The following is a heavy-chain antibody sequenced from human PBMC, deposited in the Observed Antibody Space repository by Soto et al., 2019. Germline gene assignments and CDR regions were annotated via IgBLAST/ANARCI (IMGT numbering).Heavy chain of an antibody. CDR3: ARDSQRSYYDSSGYYYRY. Sequence: ASVKVSCKASGGTFSSYAISWVRQAPGQGLEWMGGIIPIFGTANYAQKFQGRVTITADESTSTAYMELSSLRSEDTAVYYCARDSQRSYYDSSGYYYRYWGQGTLVTVSS. V-gene: IGHV1-69*13. CDR1: GGTFSSYA. J-gene: IGHJ4*02. D-gene: IGHD3-22*01. CDR2: IIPIFGTA.